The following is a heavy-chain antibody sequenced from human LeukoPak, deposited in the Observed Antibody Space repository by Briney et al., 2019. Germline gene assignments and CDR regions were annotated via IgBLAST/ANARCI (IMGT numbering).Heavy chain of an antibody. CDR1: GFTFDDYA. CDR3: AKDMTTVTTSGSDY. J-gene: IGHJ4*02. D-gene: IGHD4-17*01. CDR2: ISWNSGST. V-gene: IGHV3-9*01. Sequence: PGGSLRLSCAASGFTFDDYAMHWVRQAPGKGLEWVSGISWNSGSTGYADSVKGRFTISRDNAKNSLYLQMNSLRAEDTALYYCAKDMTTVTTSGSDYWGQGTLVTVSS.